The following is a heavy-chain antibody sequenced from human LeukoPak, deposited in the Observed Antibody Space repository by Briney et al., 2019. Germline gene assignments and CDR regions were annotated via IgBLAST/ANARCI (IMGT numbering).Heavy chain of an antibody. D-gene: IGHD6-19*01. CDR2: INPNSSGT. V-gene: IGHV1-2*02. Sequence: ASVKVSCKASGYTFTGYYMHWVRQAPGQGLEWMGWINPNSSGTNYAQKFQGRVTMTRDTSISTAYMELSRLRSDDTAVYYCARALGSGWPVHYYYMDVWGKGTTVTVSS. CDR1: GYTFTGYY. J-gene: IGHJ6*03. CDR3: ARALGSGWPVHYYYMDV.